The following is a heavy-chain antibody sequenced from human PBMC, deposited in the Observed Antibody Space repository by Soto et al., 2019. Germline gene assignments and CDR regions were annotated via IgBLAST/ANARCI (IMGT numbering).Heavy chain of an antibody. CDR3: ARVSAPSRSTLNY. CDR2: INNDGSYT. Sequence: PGGSLRLSCPASGFPFSTDWIHWVRQAPEKGLVWVSLINNDGSYTNYADSVKGRFTISRDNAKNTLYLQMYSLRPEDTAVYYCARVSAPSRSTLNYGGRGSLVTV. D-gene: IGHD2-2*01. J-gene: IGHJ4*01. CDR1: GFPFSTDW. V-gene: IGHV3-74*01.